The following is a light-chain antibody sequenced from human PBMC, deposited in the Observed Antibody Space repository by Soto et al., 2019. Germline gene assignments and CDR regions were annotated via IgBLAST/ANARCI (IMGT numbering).Light chain of an antibody. J-gene: IGKJ3*01. CDR1: QSISSSY. CDR2: DAS. Sequence: EVVLTQSPGTLSLSPGERATLSCRASQSISSSYLAWYQQKPGQPPRLLIYDASNRATDVPDMFSGSGSGSDFTLTISRLEPEDFAVYYCQQYGSSVFTFGPGTKVDVK. V-gene: IGKV3-20*01. CDR3: QQYGSSVFT.